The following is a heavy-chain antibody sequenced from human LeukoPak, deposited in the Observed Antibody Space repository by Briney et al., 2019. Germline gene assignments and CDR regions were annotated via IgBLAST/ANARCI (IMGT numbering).Heavy chain of an antibody. J-gene: IGHJ4*02. CDR3: ARDWGSGSQRYFDY. V-gene: IGHV1-8*01. Sequence: ASVKVSCKASGYTFTSYDINWVRQATGQGLEWMGWMNPNSGNTGYAQKFQGRVTMTRDMSTSTVYMELSSLRSEDTAVYYCARDWGSGSQRYFDYWGQGTLVTVSS. D-gene: IGHD1-26*01. CDR1: GYTFTSYD. CDR2: MNPNSGNT.